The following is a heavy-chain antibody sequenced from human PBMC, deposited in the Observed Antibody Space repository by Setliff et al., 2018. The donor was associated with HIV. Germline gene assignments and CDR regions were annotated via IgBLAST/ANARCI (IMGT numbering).Heavy chain of an antibody. D-gene: IGHD6-13*01. CDR1: GYTFTDYY. Sequence: ASVKVSCKASGYTFTDYYIHWVQQAPGKGLEWMGLINPSGGRTSYAQKFQGRLTMTRDESTSTAYMELSSLRSEDTAVYYCARADSSNWYHVDYWGQGTLVTVSS. J-gene: IGHJ4*02. V-gene: IGHV1-46*01. CDR2: INPSGGRT. CDR3: ARADSSNWYHVDY.